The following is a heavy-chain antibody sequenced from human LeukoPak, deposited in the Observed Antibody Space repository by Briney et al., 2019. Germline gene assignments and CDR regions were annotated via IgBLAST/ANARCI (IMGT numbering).Heavy chain of an antibody. D-gene: IGHD5-18*01. CDR1: GFTFSSNY. Sequence: GGSLSLSCAASGFTFSSNYMSWVRQAPGKGLEWVSVIYSGGSTYYADSVKGRFTISRDNSKNTLYLQMNSLRAEDTAVYYCARRYSYGYGIDYWGQGTLVTVSS. CDR3: ARRYSYGYGIDY. J-gene: IGHJ4*02. V-gene: IGHV3-53*01. CDR2: IYSGGST.